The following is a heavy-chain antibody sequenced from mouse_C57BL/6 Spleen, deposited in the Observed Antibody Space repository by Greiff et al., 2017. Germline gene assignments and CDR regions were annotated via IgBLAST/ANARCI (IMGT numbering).Heavy chain of an antibody. CDR3: ARFDYYGNFSYWYFDV. D-gene: IGHD2-1*01. V-gene: IGHV1-52*01. J-gene: IGHJ1*03. CDR2: IDPSDSET. CDR1: GYTFTSYW. Sequence: QVQLQQPGAELVRPGSSVKLSCKASGYTFTSYWMHWVKQRPIQGLEWIGNIDPSDSETHYNQKFKDKATLTVDKSSSTAYMQLSSLTSEDSAVYYCARFDYYGNFSYWYFDVWGTGTTVTVSS.